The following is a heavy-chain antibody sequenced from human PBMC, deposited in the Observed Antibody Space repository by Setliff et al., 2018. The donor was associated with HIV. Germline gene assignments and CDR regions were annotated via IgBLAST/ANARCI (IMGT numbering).Heavy chain of an antibody. V-gene: IGHV3-74*01. J-gene: IGHJ5*01. CDR3: ARGGANPSWFDS. CDR1: GFTFNGYA. D-gene: IGHD3-16*01. Sequence: GGSLRRSCVGSGFTFNGYAMNWVRQVPGKRLMWVSRINTDGTYIHYADSVKGRFTNARDNAKNTLYLQMDSLRAEDTAVYYCARGGANPSWFDSWGQGTLVTVSS. CDR2: INTDGTYI.